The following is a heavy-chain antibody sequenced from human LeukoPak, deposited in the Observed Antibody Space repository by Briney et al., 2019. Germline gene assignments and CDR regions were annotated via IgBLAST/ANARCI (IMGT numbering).Heavy chain of an antibody. J-gene: IGHJ4*02. CDR1: GGTFSSYA. CDR3: RLSGSYDSRLVDY. Sequence: GSSVKVSCKASGGTFSSYAISWVRQAPGQGLEWMGGIIPIFGTANYAQKFQGRVTITTDESTSTAYMELSSLRSEDTAVYYCRLSGSYDSRLVDYWGQGTLVTVSS. CDR2: IIPIFGTA. D-gene: IGHD1-26*01. V-gene: IGHV1-69*05.